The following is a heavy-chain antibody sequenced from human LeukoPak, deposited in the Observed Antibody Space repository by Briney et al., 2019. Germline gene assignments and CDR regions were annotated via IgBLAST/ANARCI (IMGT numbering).Heavy chain of an antibody. V-gene: IGHV3-30-3*01. CDR3: ARVYYAFWSGYSDY. Sequence: GGSLRLSCAASGFTFSSYAMHWVRQAPGKGLEWVAVISYDGSNKYYADSVKGRFTISRDNSKNTLYLQMNSLRAEDTAVYYCARVYYAFWSGYSDYWGQGTLVTVSS. CDR2: ISYDGSNK. D-gene: IGHD3-3*01. CDR1: GFTFSSYA. J-gene: IGHJ4*02.